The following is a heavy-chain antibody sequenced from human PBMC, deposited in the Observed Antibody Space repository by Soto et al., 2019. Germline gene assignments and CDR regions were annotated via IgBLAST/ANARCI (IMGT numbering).Heavy chain of an antibody. CDR3: ARSGSLDY. V-gene: IGHV4-34*01. Sequence: AETLSLTCAVYGGSFSGYYWSWIRQPPGKGLEWIGEINHSGSTNYNPSLKSRVTISVDTSKNQFSLKLSSVTAADTAVYYCARSGSLDYWGQGTLVTVSS. CDR1: GGSFSGYY. CDR2: INHSGST. D-gene: IGHD5-12*01. J-gene: IGHJ4*02.